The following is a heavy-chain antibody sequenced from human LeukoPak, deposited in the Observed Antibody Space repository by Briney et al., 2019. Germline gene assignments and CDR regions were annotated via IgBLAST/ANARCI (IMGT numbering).Heavy chain of an antibody. Sequence: SETLSLTCTVSGGSISSYYWSWIRQPPGKGLEWIGYIYYSGSTNYNPSLKSRVTISVDTSKNQFSLKLSSVTAADTAVYYCARAEYYYDSSGYPHNAFDIWGQGTMVNVSS. D-gene: IGHD3-22*01. CDR3: ARAEYYYDSSGYPHNAFDI. CDR1: GGSISSYY. V-gene: IGHV4-59*01. CDR2: IYYSGST. J-gene: IGHJ3*02.